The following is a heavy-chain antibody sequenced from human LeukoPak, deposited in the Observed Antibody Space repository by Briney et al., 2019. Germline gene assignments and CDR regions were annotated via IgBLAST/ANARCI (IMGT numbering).Heavy chain of an antibody. D-gene: IGHD2-2*01. V-gene: IGHV3-23*01. CDR2: ISGSGGST. Sequence: GGSLRLSCAASGFTFSSYAMSWVRQAPGKGLEWVSAISGSGGSTYYADSVKGRFTISRDNSKNTLYLQMNSLRAEDTAVYYCGKVVVPAENLDYWGQGTLVTVSS. J-gene: IGHJ4*02. CDR3: GKVVVPAENLDY. CDR1: GFTFSSYA.